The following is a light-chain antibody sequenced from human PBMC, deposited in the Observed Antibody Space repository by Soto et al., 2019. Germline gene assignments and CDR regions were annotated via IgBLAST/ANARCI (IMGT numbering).Light chain of an antibody. V-gene: IGKV3-20*01. CDR2: GAS. CDR1: QSVSSSY. Sequence: EIVLTQSPATLSLSPGERATLSCRASQSVSSSYLAWYQQKPGQAPRLLIYGASSRATGIPDRFSGSGSGTDFTLTISRLESEDFAVYYCQQYGTSPWTFGQGTKVDIK. CDR3: QQYGTSPWT. J-gene: IGKJ1*01.